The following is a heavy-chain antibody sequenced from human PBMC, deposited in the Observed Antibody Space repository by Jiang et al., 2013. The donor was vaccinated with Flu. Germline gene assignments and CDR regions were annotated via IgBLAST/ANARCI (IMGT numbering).Heavy chain of an antibody. V-gene: IGHV4-38-2*02. D-gene: IGHD2-2*01. Sequence: LLKPSETLSLTCTVSGYSISSGYYWGWIRQPPGKGLEWIGSIYHSGSTYYNPSLKGRVTISVDTSKNQFSLKLSSVTAADTAVYYCARDPLPVPAAVTTWGQGALVTVSS. J-gene: IGHJ5*02. CDR2: IYHSGST. CDR1: GYSISSGYY. CDR3: ARDPLPVPAAVTT.